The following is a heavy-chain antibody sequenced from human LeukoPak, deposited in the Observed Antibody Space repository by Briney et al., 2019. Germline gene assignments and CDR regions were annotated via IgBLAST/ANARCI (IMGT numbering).Heavy chain of an antibody. V-gene: IGHV1-2*02. CDR1: GYTFTGYY. CDR2: INPNSGGT. J-gene: IGHJ6*03. CDR3: ARDLPYCSSTSCAFIEYYYYMDV. Sequence: GGSVKVSCKASGYTFTGYYMRWVRQAPGQGLEWMGWINPNSGGTNYAQKFQGRVTMTRDTSISTAYMELSRLRSDDTAVYYCARDLPYCSSTSCAFIEYYYYMDVWGKGTTVNVSS. D-gene: IGHD2-2*01.